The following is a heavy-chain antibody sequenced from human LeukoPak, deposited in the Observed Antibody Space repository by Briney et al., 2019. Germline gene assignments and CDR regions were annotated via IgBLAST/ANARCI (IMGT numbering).Heavy chain of an antibody. J-gene: IGHJ4*02. V-gene: IGHV5-51*01. D-gene: IGHD4-17*01. CDR2: IYPGDSDT. CDR1: GYSFTSYW. Sequence: GEFLKISCKGSGYSFTSYWIGWVRQMPGKGLEWMGIIYPGDSDTRYSPSFQGQVTISADKSISTAYLQWSSLKASDTVMYYCARHAQDYGDYEYYFDYWGQGTLVTVSS. CDR3: ARHAQDYGDYEYYFDY.